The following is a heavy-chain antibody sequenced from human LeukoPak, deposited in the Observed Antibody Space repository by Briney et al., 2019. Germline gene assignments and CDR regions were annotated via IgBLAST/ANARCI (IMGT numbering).Heavy chain of an antibody. Sequence: GESLKISCKGSGYRFTSHWIGWVRQKPGKGLEWMGIFYPGDSDTRYSPSFQGQVTMSADKSISTAYLQWSRLKASDTAMYYYAGRLGYALDGTPSGLVSDAFDIWGQGTMVTVSS. CDR1: GYRFTSHW. V-gene: IGHV5-51*01. CDR2: FYPGDSDT. J-gene: IGHJ3*02. D-gene: IGHD6-19*01. CDR3: AGRLGYALDGTPSGLVSDAFDI.